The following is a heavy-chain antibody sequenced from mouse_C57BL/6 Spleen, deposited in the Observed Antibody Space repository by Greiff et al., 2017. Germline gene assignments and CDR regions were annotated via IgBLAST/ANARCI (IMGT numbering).Heavy chain of an antibody. D-gene: IGHD2-4*01. Sequence: EVQLVESGGGLVKPGGSLKLSCAASGFTFSSYTMSWVRQTPEKRLEWVATISGGGGNTYYPDSVKGRFTIARDNAKNTLYLHMSSLRSEDTALYYCARGIYDYEMWYFDGWGKGTTVTVSS. CDR3: ARGIYDYEMWYFDG. V-gene: IGHV5-9*01. CDR2: ISGGGGNT. CDR1: GFTFSSYT. J-gene: IGHJ1*03.